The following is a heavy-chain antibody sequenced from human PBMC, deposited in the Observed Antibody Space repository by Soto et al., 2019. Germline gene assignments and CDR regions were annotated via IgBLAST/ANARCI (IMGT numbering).Heavy chain of an antibody. V-gene: IGHV1-18*01. D-gene: IGHD3-3*01. Sequence: ASVKVSCKASGDIFSNYGITWVLQAPGQGLEWLGWISAYNHNTDSAQRLQGRVTFTADTSTSTAYMELRGLTSDDTGVYYCGRGDPIFGVANGVDVWGQGTTVTSP. CDR2: ISAYNHNT. J-gene: IGHJ6*02. CDR1: GDIFSNYG. CDR3: GRGDPIFGVANGVDV.